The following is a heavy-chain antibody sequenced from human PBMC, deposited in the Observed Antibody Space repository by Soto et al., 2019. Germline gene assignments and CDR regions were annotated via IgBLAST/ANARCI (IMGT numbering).Heavy chain of an antibody. CDR1: GYGFTTYG. Sequence: QVHLVQSGAEVKKPGASVKVSCKGSGYGFTTYGITWVRQAPGQGLEWMAWISAHNGNTNYAQKLQGRVTVTRDTSTSTADMEVRSLRSDDTAVSYCARGRYGDYWGEGALVTVSS. V-gene: IGHV1-18*01. CDR2: ISAHNGNT. J-gene: IGHJ4*02. CDR3: ARGRYGDY. D-gene: IGHD1-1*01.